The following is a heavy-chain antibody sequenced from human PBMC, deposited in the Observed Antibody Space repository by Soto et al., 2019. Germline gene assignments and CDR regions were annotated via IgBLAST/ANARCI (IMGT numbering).Heavy chain of an antibody. D-gene: IGHD3-10*01. J-gene: IGHJ4*02. V-gene: IGHV1-46*01. Sequence: ASVKFSCKASGYTFTSFYMHWVRQAPGQVLECMVIINPSGGITSYXXKFQGRVXXTGDTSTSTVXMELSXLRPEDTAVXYCALPPMVRGVIKFDYWCQGTLVTVSS. CDR3: ALPPMVRGVIKFDY. CDR1: GYTFTSFY. CDR2: INPSGGIT.